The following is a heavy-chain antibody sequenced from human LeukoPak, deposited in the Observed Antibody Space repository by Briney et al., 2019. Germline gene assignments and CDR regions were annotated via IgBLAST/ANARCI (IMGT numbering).Heavy chain of an antibody. D-gene: IGHD4-17*01. CDR2: ISSSSSYI. CDR1: GFTFSSYA. Sequence: GGSLRLSCAASGFTFSSYAMSWVRQAPGKGLEWVSSISSSSSYIYYADSVKGRFTISRDNAKNSLYLQMNSLRAEDTAVYYCAGDYGDYGGYYWGQGTLVTVSS. J-gene: IGHJ4*02. V-gene: IGHV3-21*01. CDR3: AGDYGDYGGYY.